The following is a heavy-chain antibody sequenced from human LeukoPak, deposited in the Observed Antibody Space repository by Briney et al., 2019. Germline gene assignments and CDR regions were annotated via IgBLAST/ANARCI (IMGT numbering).Heavy chain of an antibody. Sequence: PGRSLILCCGAAGITLSSYAMHGLHQAPGKGLELVAVISYDGSNKYYSDSVKGRFTISRDNSKNTLYLQMNSLRAEDTAVYYCARDLEMALYGSGNHYYYGMDVWGKGTTVTVSS. CDR1: GITLSSYA. D-gene: IGHD3-10*01. V-gene: IGHV3-30*04. CDR3: ARDLEMALYGSGNHYYYGMDV. J-gene: IGHJ6*04. CDR2: ISYDGSNK.